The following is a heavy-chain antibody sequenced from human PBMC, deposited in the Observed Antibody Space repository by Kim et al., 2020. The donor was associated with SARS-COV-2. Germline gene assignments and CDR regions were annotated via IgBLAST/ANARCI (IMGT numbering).Heavy chain of an antibody. J-gene: IGHJ6*02. CDR3: ATLRQYSSSWYEYYYYGMDV. Sequence: ASVKVSCKVSGYTLTELSMHWVRQAPGKGLEWMGGFDPEDGETIYAQKFQGRVTMIEDTSTDTAYMELSSLRSEDTAVYYCATLRQYSSSWYEYYYYGMDVWGQGTTLTVPS. CDR2: FDPEDGET. CDR1: GYTLTELS. D-gene: IGHD6-13*01. V-gene: IGHV1-24*01.